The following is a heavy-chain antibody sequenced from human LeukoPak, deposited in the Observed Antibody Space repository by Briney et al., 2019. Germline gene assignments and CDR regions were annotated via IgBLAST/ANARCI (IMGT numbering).Heavy chain of an antibody. J-gene: IGHJ4*02. CDR1: GGSISSSSYY. D-gene: IGHD6-19*01. V-gene: IGHV4-39*01. CDR2: IYYSGST. Sequence: SETLSLTCTVSGGSISSSSYYWGWIRQPPGKGLEWIGSIYYSGSTYYNPSLKSRVTISVDTSKNQFSLKLSSVTAADTAVYYCARYSSGYGGYWGQGTLVTVSS. CDR3: ARYSSGYGGY.